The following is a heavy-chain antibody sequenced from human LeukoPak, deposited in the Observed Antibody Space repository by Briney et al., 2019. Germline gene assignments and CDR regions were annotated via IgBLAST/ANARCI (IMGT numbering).Heavy chain of an antibody. CDR3: AREVYDFWSGKDFDY. D-gene: IGHD3-3*01. CDR2: IIPIFGTA. CDR1: GYTFTGYY. Sequence: EASVKVSCKASGYTFTGYYMHWVRQAPGQGLEWMGGIIPIFGTANYAQKFQGRVTITADESTSTAYMELSSLRSEDTAVYYCAREVYDFWSGKDFDYWGQGTLVTVSS. J-gene: IGHJ4*02. V-gene: IGHV1-69*13.